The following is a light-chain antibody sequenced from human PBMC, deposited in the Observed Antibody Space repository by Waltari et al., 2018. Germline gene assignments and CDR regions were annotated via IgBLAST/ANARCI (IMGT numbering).Light chain of an antibody. Sequence: QSVLTQPPSASGTPGQRVTLSCSGSYPNIGNNYVSWYQQLPGTAPKLLIYRNEQRPSGVPDRFSGSKSGTSASLAISGLRSGDEADFYCAAWDDSLNVWMFGGGTTLTVL. CDR3: AAWDDSLNVWM. CDR2: RNE. CDR1: YPNIGNNY. V-gene: IGLV1-47*01. J-gene: IGLJ3*02.